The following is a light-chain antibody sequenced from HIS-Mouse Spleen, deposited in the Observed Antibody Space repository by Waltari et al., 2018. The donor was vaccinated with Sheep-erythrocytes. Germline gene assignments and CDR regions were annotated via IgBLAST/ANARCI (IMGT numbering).Light chain of an antibody. CDR3: QQDGSSPFT. CDR1: QSVSSSY. Sequence: DIAFTQSPGTLFLSPGERATLPCRASQSVSSSYLAWYQQKPGQAPRLLIYGASSRATGIPDRFSGSGSGTDFTLTISRLQPEDFAVYYCQQDGSSPFTFGPGTKVDIK. V-gene: IGKV3-20*01. J-gene: IGKJ3*01. CDR2: GAS.